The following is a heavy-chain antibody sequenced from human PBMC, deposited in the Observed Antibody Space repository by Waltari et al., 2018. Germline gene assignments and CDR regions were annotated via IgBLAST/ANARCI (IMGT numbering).Heavy chain of an antibody. CDR1: GGTFSSYA. Sequence: QVQLVQSGAEVKKPGSSVKVSCKASGGTFSSYAISWVRQGPGQVIEWMGGIIRIFGTANDAQKVQGRVEMTADESTSTADMELSSLRSEDTAVYYYANEEDYYDSSGEVRWGQGTLVTVSS. D-gene: IGHD3-22*01. CDR2: IIRIFGTA. J-gene: IGHJ4*02. V-gene: IGHV1-69*12. CDR3: ANEEDYYDSSGEVR.